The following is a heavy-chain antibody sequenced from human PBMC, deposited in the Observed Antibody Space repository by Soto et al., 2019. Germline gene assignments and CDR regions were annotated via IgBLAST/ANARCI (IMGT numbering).Heavy chain of an antibody. J-gene: IGHJ6*02. CDR3: AGLSVTGGVDV. D-gene: IGHD2-21*02. CDR1: GLTSSGIE. Sequence: VRLVESGGGFLQAGGALRLSCVVSGLTSSGIEFTWVRQAPGKGLEWTSYISASGDTVEYADSVRGRFTISRDNAKQTLFLQVSALRVEDTGVYYCAGLSVTGGVDVWGQGTTVTVSS. CDR2: ISASGDTV. V-gene: IGHV3-48*03.